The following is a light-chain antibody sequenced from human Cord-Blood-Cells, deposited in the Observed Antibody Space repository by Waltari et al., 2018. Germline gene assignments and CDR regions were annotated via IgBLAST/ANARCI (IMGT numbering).Light chain of an antibody. Sequence: ELVLTQPPATLSLSPGESATLSCRASQSVSSYLAWYQQKPGQAPRLLIYDASNRATGIPARFSGSGSGTDFTLTISSLEPEDFAVYYCQQRSNWPPTFGGGTKVEIK. J-gene: IGKJ4*01. V-gene: IGKV3-11*01. CDR2: DAS. CDR1: QSVSSY. CDR3: QQRSNWPPT.